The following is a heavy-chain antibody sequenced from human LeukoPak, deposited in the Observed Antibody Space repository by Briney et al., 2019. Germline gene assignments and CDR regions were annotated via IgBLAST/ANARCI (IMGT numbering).Heavy chain of an antibody. CDR3: ARAQVGAPTDY. D-gene: IGHD1-26*01. J-gene: IGHJ4*02. Sequence: PGGSLRLSCVASGFTFRNYAMYWVRQAGGKGLVWVSRIQSDGSGAMYADSVMGRFTISRDNTKNTVYLQMDSLTAEDTAVYYCARAQVGAPTDYRGPGTLVTVSS. CDR2: IQSDGSGA. V-gene: IGHV3-74*03. CDR1: GFTFRNYA.